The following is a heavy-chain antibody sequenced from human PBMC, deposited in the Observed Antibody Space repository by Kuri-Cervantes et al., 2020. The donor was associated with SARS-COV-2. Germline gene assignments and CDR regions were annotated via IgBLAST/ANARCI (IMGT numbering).Heavy chain of an antibody. Sequence: GGSLRLSSVASGFTFSDYYMTWIRQAPGKGLEWVAYISSSSDYTNYADSVKGRFTISRDNAKNSLYLQMNSLRAEDAAVYYCARDQIQLWFRYYYYGMDVWGQGTTVTVSS. CDR2: ISSSSDYT. CDR1: GFTFSDYY. D-gene: IGHD5-18*01. CDR3: ARDQIQLWFRYYYYGMDV. V-gene: IGHV3-11*05. J-gene: IGHJ6*02.